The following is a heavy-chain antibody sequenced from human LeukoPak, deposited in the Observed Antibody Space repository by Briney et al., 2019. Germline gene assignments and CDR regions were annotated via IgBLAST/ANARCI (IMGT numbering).Heavy chain of an antibody. D-gene: IGHD6-19*01. V-gene: IGHV3-48*03. CDR2: ISSSGTTT. J-gene: IGHJ4*02. CDR3: TTLTVASSFDY. CDR1: GFSFSVYE. Sequence: GGSLRLSCAASGFSFSVYEMHWVRQAPGKGLEWISDISSSGTTTYYADSVKGRFTISRDNTKNSLYLQMNRLRVEDTAIYYCTTLTVASSFDYWGQGTLVTVSS.